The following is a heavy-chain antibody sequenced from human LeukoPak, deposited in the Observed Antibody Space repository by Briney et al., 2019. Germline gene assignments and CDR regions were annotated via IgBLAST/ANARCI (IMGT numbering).Heavy chain of an antibody. CDR1: GGSISSSSYY. V-gene: IGHV4-39*01. J-gene: IGHJ5*02. CDR2: IYYSGST. Sequence: SETLSLTCTVSGGSISSSSYYWGWIRQPPGKGLEWIGSIYYSGSTYYYPSLKSRVTISVDTSKNQFSLKLSSVTAADTAVYYCARLVAYCSSTSCPGGWFDPWGQGTLVTVSS. CDR3: ARLVAYCSSTSCPGGWFDP. D-gene: IGHD2-2*01.